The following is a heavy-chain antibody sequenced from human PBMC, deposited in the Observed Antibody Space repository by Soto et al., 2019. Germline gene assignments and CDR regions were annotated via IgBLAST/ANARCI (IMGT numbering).Heavy chain of an antibody. CDR3: ARGEYYYDSSGYYFDDFDI. D-gene: IGHD3-22*01. V-gene: IGHV4-30-4*01. CDR1: GGSISSCDYY. Sequence: SETLSLTCTVSGGSISSCDYYWSWIRHPPGKGRDWIGYIYYSGSTYYNPSRKSRVTISVDTSKNQFSLKLSSVTAADTAVYYCARGEYYYDSSGYYFDDFDIWGQGTMVTVSS. J-gene: IGHJ3*02. CDR2: IYYSGST.